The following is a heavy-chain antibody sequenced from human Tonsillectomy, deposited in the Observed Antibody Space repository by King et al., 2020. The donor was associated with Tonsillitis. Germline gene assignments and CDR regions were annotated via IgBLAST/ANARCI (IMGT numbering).Heavy chain of an antibody. CDR3: ASVGTSGSYGS. V-gene: IGHV3-30-3*01. CDR2: ISDDGSNK. D-gene: IGHD1-26*01. Sequence: VQLVESGGGVVQPGRSLRLSCAASGFTFSNYAMHWVRQAPGKGLEWVAVISDDGSNKYYADSVKGRFTISRDNSKNTLYLQMNNLGAEDTAVYYCASVGTSGSYGSWGHGTLVTVSS. CDR1: GFTFSNYA. J-gene: IGHJ5*01.